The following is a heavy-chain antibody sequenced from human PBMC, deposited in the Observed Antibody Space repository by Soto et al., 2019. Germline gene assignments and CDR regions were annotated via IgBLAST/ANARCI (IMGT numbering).Heavy chain of an antibody. V-gene: IGHV3-7*01. D-gene: IGHD3-10*01. CDR2: INQDGSER. Sequence: PGGSLRLSCVVSGFTLSSYWMNWVRQAPGKGLEWVATINQDGSERNYVDSVKGRFTISRDNAKNSLYLQMNSLRAEDTAVYYCARGFSTTFGEFQKTTPYFDYWGQGTLVTVSS. CDR3: ARGFSTTFGEFQKTTPYFDY. J-gene: IGHJ4*02. CDR1: GFTLSSYW.